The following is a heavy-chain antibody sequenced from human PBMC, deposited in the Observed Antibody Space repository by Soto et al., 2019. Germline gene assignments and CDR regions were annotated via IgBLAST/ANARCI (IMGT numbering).Heavy chain of an antibody. CDR3: ARGATGGSRSSAY. CDR1: GFTFSDYY. V-gene: IGHV3-11*06. D-gene: IGHD2-15*01. Sequence: GGSLRLSCAASGFTFSDYYMSWIRQAPGKGLEWVSYISSSSSYTNYADSVKGRFTISRDNAKNSLYLQMNSLRAEDTAVYYCARGATGGSRSSAYWGQGTLVTVSS. CDR2: ISSSSSYT. J-gene: IGHJ4*02.